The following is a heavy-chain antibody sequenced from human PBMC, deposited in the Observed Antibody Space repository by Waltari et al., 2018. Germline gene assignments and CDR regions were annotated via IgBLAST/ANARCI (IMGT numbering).Heavy chain of an antibody. CDR3: AKAFSSGWYVDSFDI. Sequence: DVQLLESGGGLVQPGGSLRLSCAATGFSFRTYPMSWVRQAPGKGLEWVSGVSGSGDDTYYADFVKGRFTISRDNSNNTLYLQMNTLRAEDTAIYFCAKAFSSGWYVDSFDIWGQGTMVTVSS. V-gene: IGHV3-23*01. D-gene: IGHD6-19*01. J-gene: IGHJ3*02. CDR1: GFSFRTYP. CDR2: VSGSGDDT.